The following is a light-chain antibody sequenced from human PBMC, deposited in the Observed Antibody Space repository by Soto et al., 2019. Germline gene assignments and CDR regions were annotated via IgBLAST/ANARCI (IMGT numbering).Light chain of an antibody. V-gene: IGLV1-44*01. CDR1: SSNIGSNT. Sequence: QSVLTQPPSASGIPGQRGSITCTGSSSNIGSNTLNWYRQLPGTAPKLLIYRGDQRPSGVPDRFSGSKSGTSASLAISGLQSEDEAEYYCAAWDDSLNGRVFGTGTKVTVL. J-gene: IGLJ1*01. CDR2: RGD. CDR3: AAWDDSLNGRV.